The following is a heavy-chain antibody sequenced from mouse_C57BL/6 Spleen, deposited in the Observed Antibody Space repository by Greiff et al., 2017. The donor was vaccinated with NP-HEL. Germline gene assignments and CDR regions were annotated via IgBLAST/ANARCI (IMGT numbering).Heavy chain of an antibody. CDR2: IDPSDSYT. J-gene: IGHJ2*01. CDR1: GYTFTSYW. V-gene: IGHV1-59*01. CDR3: ARNYGSSYGSFDY. D-gene: IGHD1-1*01. Sequence: QVQLQQPGAELVRPGTSVKLSCKASGYTFTSYWMHWVKQRPGQGLEWIGVIDPSDSYTNYNQKFKGKATLTVDTSSRPAYMQLSSLSSEDSAVYYCARNYGSSYGSFDYWGQGPTLTVSS.